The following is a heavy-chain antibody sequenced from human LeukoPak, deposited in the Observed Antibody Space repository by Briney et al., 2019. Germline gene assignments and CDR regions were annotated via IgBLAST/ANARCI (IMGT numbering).Heavy chain of an antibody. J-gene: IGHJ4*02. CDR1: GFTFSNYG. CDR3: ARLADYGNYGPREYLDF. Sequence: GSLRLSCAASGFTFSNYGMNWVRQAPGKGLEWVSSISSSSSSIYYADSLKGRFTISRDNAKTSLYLQVNSLRAEDTAVYYCARLADYGNYGPREYLDFWGQGTLVTVSS. D-gene: IGHD4-11*01. V-gene: IGHV3-21*01. CDR2: ISSSSSSI.